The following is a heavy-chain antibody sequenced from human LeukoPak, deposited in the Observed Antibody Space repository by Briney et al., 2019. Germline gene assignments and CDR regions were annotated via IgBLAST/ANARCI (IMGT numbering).Heavy chain of an antibody. V-gene: IGHV3-7*01. CDR1: GFTFSSYW. J-gene: IGHJ4*02. Sequence: GGSLRLSCAASGFTFSSYWMSWVRQAPGKGLEWVANIKQDGSEKYYVDSVKGRFTISRDNAKNSLYLQMNSLRAEGTAVYYCARDLASYGDYFTDYWGQGTLVTVSS. D-gene: IGHD4-17*01. CDR2: IKQDGSEK. CDR3: ARDLASYGDYFTDY.